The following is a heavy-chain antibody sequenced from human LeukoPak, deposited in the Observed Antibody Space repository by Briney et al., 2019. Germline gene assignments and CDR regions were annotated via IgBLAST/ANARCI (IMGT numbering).Heavy chain of an antibody. CDR3: AREDRITMVQGEINWFDP. D-gene: IGHD3-10*01. V-gene: IGHV3-48*01. J-gene: IGHJ5*02. CDR1: GFTFSSYS. CDR2: ISGSSDTI. Sequence: PGGSLRLSCAASGFTFSSYSMNWVRQAPGKGLEWVSYISGSSDTIHYADSVKGRFTISRDNSKNTLYLQMNSLRAEDTAVYYCAREDRITMVQGEINWFDPWGQGTLVTVSS.